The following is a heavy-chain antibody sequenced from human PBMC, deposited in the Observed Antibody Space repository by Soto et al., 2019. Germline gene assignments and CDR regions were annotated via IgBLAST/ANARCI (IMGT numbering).Heavy chain of an antibody. CDR1: GYSFTSYW. CDR3: AISSSSFSNYYGMDV. CDR2: IYPGDSDT. D-gene: IGHD6-6*01. Sequence: GESLNISCKGSGYSFTSYWIGWVRQMPGKGLEWMGIIYPGDSDTRYSPSFQGQVTISADKSISTAYLQWSSLKASDTAMYYCAISSSSFSNYYGMDVWGQGTTVTVSS. V-gene: IGHV5-51*01. J-gene: IGHJ6*02.